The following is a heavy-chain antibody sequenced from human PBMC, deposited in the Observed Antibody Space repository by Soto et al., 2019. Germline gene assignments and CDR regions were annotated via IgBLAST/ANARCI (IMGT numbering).Heavy chain of an antibody. V-gene: IGHV3-49*03. Sequence: GGSLRLSCTASGFIFADYAMAWFRQSPGKGLEWVGFIRAKAFSGTTEYAAAVEGRFTISRDDSKSIVYLQMNSLKIEDTAMYYCTSDSYSTMIIVRFDYWGHGTLVTVSS. J-gene: IGHJ4*01. CDR2: IRAKAFSGTT. D-gene: IGHD3-22*01. CDR3: TSDSYSTMIIVRFDY. CDR1: GFIFADYA.